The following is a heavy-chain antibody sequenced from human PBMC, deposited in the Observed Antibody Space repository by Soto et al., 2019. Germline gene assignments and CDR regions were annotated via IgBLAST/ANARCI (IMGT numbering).Heavy chain of an antibody. V-gene: IGHV3-23*01. Sequence: EVQLLESGGGLVQPGGSLRLSCATSGFTFSTYAMSWVRQAPGKGLEWVSAISASSSSTYYADSVKGRFTISRDNSKRTLHLQMDSLRADDTAVYYCARDGMGFDPWGQGTLVTVSS. D-gene: IGHD1-20*01. CDR2: ISASSSST. CDR3: ARDGMGFDP. CDR1: GFTFSTYA. J-gene: IGHJ5*02.